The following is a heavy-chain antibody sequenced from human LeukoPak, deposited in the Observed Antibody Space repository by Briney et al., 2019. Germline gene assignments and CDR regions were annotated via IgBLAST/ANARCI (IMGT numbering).Heavy chain of an antibody. V-gene: IGHV3-23*01. CDR2: ISNSGDST. CDR1: GFPFNTYA. J-gene: IGHJ4*02. D-gene: IGHD2-21*01. CDR3: VKDRCDRATCPEV. Sequence: PGGSLRLSCAASGFPFNTYAMSWARQARGEGLQWVSGISNSGDSTYYLDSVKGRFTISRDNSKNTLHLQMSSLRAEDTALYYCVKDRCDRATCPEVWGQGTLVTVSS.